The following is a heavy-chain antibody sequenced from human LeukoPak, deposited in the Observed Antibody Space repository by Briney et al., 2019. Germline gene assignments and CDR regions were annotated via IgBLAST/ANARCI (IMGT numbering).Heavy chain of an antibody. CDR3: AKAAYSSSWYFHVNDYYYYGMDV. CDR2: IRYDGSNK. CDR1: GFTFSSYG. J-gene: IGHJ6*02. Sequence: GGSLRLSCAASGFTFSSYGMHWVRQAPGKGLEWVAFIRYDGSNKYYADSVKGRFTISRDNSKNTLYLQMNSLRAEDTAVYYCAKAAYSSSWYFHVNDYYYYGMDVWGQGTTVTVSS. D-gene: IGHD6-13*01. V-gene: IGHV3-30*02.